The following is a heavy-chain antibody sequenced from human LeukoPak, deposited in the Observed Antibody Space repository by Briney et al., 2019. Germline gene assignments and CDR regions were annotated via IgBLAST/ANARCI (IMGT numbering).Heavy chain of an antibody. CDR1: GFTFDDYA. CDR2: ISSSSSYI. CDR3: ARFVRAYSSSYDAFDI. V-gene: IGHV3-21*01. D-gene: IGHD6-13*01. Sequence: GGSLRLSCAVSGFTFDDYAMHWVRQVPGKGLEWVSSISSSSSYIYYADSVKGRFTISRDNAKNSLYLQMNSLRAEDTAVYYCARFVRAYSSSYDAFDIWGQGTMVTVSS. J-gene: IGHJ3*02.